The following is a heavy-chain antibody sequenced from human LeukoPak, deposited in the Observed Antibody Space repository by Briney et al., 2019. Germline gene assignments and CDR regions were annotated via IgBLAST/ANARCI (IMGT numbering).Heavy chain of an antibody. Sequence: GGSLRLSCVASGFSFRSYWMNWVRQAPGKGLEWVANIKLDGSEKNYVDSVKGRFTISRDNTKNSLYLQMNSLRAEDTAVFYCARDQYDTWSRRGNFDSWGQGTLVIVSS. CDR2: IKLDGSEK. CDR1: GFSFRSYW. CDR3: ARDQYDTWSRRGNFDS. J-gene: IGHJ4*02. D-gene: IGHD3-3*01. V-gene: IGHV3-7*03.